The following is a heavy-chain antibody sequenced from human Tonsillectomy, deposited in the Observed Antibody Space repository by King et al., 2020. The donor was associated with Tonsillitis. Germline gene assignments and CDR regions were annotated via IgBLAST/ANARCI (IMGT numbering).Heavy chain of an antibody. D-gene: IGHD2-21*01. V-gene: IGHV3-15*01. Sequence: VQLVESGGGLVKPGGSLRLSCAASGFTFNLAWMSWVRQAPGKGLEWVGRIKSKSEGGTTDYTAPVKGRFTISRDDSKNMLYLQMNSLKTEDTAVYYCTAESGESFDIWGQGTMVTVSS. CDR1: GFTFNLAW. CDR2: IKSKSEGGTT. CDR3: TAESGESFDI. J-gene: IGHJ3*02.